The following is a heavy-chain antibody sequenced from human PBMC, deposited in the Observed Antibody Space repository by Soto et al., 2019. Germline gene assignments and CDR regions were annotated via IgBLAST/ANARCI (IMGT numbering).Heavy chain of an antibody. V-gene: IGHV3-33*01. CDR3: ATCDFWSDQQSSRNFDY. D-gene: IGHD3-3*01. Sequence: GGSLRLSCAASGFTFSSYGMHWVRQAPGKGLEWVAVIWYDGSNKYYADSVKGRFTISRDNSKNTLYLQMNSLRAEDTAVYYCATCDFWSDQQSSRNFDYWGQGTLVTVS. J-gene: IGHJ4*02. CDR2: IWYDGSNK. CDR1: GFTFSSYG.